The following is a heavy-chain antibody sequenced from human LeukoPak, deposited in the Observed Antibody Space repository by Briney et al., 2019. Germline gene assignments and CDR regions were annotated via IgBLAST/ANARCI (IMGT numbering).Heavy chain of an antibody. V-gene: IGHV3-30-3*01. J-gene: IGHJ4*02. Sequence: GRSLRLSCAASGFTFNSYAMHWVRQAPGKGLEWVAVISSDGSNNYYAVSVKGRFTISRDNSNNTLYLQLNSLRADDTAVYYCARDRYSSGWYGDFDCWGQGTLVTVSS. D-gene: IGHD6-19*01. CDR3: ARDRYSSGWYGDFDC. CDR1: GFTFNSYA. CDR2: ISSDGSNN.